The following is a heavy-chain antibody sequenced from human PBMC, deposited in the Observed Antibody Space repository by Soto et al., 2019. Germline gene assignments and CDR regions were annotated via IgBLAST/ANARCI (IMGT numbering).Heavy chain of an antibody. J-gene: IGHJ4*02. Sequence: SETLSLTCAVYGGSFSGYYWSWIRQPPGKGLEWIGEINHSGSTNYNPSLKSRVTISVDTSKNQFSLKLSSVTAADTAVYYCARRGLWLQRFGNDYSGQGTLVTVSS. CDR2: INHSGST. CDR1: GGSFSGYY. CDR3: ARRGLWLQRFGNDY. V-gene: IGHV4-34*01. D-gene: IGHD5-18*01.